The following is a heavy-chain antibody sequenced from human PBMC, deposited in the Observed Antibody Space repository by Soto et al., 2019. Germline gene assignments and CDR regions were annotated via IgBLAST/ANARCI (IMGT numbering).Heavy chain of an antibody. Sequence: PSETLSLTCTVSGGSISSYYWSWIRQPPGKGLEWIGYIYYSGSTNYNPSLKSRVTISVDTSKNQFSLKLSSVTAADTAVYYCARWRVVGATTWFDPWGQGTLVTVSS. CDR1: GGSISSYY. CDR2: IYYSGST. CDR3: ARWRVVGATTWFDP. V-gene: IGHV4-59*01. J-gene: IGHJ5*02. D-gene: IGHD1-26*01.